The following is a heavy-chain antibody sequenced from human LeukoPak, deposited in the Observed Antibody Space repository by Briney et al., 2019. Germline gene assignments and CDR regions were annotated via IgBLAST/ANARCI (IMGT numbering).Heavy chain of an antibody. D-gene: IGHD1-26*01. J-gene: IGHJ4*02. Sequence: GGSLRLSCVVSGFNVYNNYMCWVRQAPGKGLEWVSSISSSSSYIYYADSVKGRFTISRDNAKNSLYLQMNSLRAEDTAVYYXXXXIAGGTLLDYWGQGALVTVSS. CDR3: XXXIAGGTLLDY. V-gene: IGHV3-21*01. CDR1: GFNVYNNY. CDR2: ISSSSSYI.